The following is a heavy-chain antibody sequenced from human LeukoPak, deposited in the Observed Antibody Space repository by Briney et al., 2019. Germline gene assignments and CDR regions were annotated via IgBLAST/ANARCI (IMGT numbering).Heavy chain of an antibody. CDR2: IRYDGSNK. D-gene: IGHD3-22*01. CDR3: AKVALYYYDSSGYYYYYYMDI. Sequence: GGSLRLSCAASGFTFSSYSMDWVRQAPGKGLEWVAFIRYDGSNKYYADSVKGRFTISRDNSKNTLYLQMNSLRAEDTAVYYCAKVALYYYDSSGYYYYYYMDIWGKGTTVTVSS. J-gene: IGHJ6*03. CDR1: GFTFSSYS. V-gene: IGHV3-30*02.